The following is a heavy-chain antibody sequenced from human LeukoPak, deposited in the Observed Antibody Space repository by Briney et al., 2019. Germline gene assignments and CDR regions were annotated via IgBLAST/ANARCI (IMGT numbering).Heavy chain of an antibody. CDR3: ARQIGVAAAGTRYYGMDV. V-gene: IGHV4-59*08. Sequence: SETLSLTCTVSGGSISSYYWSWIRQPPGKGLEWIGYIYYSGSTNYNPSLKSRATISVDTSKNQFSLKLSSVTAADTAVYYCARQIGVAAAGTRYYGMDVWGQGTTVTVSS. CDR1: GGSISSYY. CDR2: IYYSGST. J-gene: IGHJ6*02. D-gene: IGHD6-13*01.